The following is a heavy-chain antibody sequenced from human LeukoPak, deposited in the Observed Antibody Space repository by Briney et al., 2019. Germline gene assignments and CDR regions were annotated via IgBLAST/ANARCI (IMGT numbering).Heavy chain of an antibody. CDR1: GFTFSDYA. CDR3: AKGCGTTCYSDFDS. D-gene: IGHD2-21*02. Sequence: GGSLRLSCAASGFTFSDYAMTWVRQAPRKGLEWVSTISGSGGSTYYADSVKGRFTISRDRSKNTLFLQMNSLRAEDTAVYYCAKGCGTTCYSDFDSWGQGTLVTVSS. V-gene: IGHV3-23*01. J-gene: IGHJ4*02. CDR2: ISGSGGST.